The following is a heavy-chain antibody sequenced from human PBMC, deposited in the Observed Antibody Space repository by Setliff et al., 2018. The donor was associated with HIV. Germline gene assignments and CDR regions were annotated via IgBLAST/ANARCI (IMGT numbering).Heavy chain of an antibody. V-gene: IGHV4-34*01. Sequence: SETLSLTCAVYGGSFSGYYWSWIRQPPGKGLEWIGEINHSGSTNYNPSLKSRVTISVDTSKNQFSLKLSSVTAADTAVYYCARRVPPKALYYYYYYMDVWGKGTTVTVSS. CDR3: ARRVPPKALYYYYYYMDV. CDR2: INHSGST. J-gene: IGHJ6*03. D-gene: IGHD3-10*01. CDR1: GGSFSGYY.